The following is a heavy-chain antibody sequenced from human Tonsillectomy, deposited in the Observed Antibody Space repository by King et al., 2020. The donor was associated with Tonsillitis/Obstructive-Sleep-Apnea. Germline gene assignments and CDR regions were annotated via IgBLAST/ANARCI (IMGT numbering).Heavy chain of an antibody. CDR1: GYFFTSYG. D-gene: IGHD3-22*01. J-gene: IGHJ4*02. CDR3: ARDSMSHYFDSSAYYTFAY. Sequence: HVQLLESGAEVKKPGASVKVSCKASGYFFTSYGISWVRQAPGQGLEWMGWISAYNGDTNYAQKLQGRVTMTTDTSTSTAYMELRSLRSDDTAVYYCARDSMSHYFDSSAYYTFAYWGQGTLVTVSS. V-gene: IGHV1-18*01. CDR2: ISAYNGDT.